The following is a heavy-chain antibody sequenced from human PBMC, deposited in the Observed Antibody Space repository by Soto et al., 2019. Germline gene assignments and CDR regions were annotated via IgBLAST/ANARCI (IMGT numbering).Heavy chain of an antibody. Sequence: PGGSLRLSCAASGFTFSSYGMHWVRQAPGKGLEWVAVISYDGSNKYYADSVKGRFTISRDNSKNTLYLQMNSLRAEDTAVYYCAKALSWRYYYYYMDVWGKGTTVTVSS. J-gene: IGHJ6*03. CDR1: GFTFSSYG. V-gene: IGHV3-30*18. D-gene: IGHD6-13*01. CDR2: ISYDGSNK. CDR3: AKALSWRYYYYYMDV.